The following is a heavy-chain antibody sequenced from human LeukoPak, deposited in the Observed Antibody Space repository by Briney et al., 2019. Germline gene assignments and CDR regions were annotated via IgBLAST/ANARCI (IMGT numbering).Heavy chain of an antibody. Sequence: VSVKVSCKASGYTFTSYGIIWVRQAPGQGLEWMGWISAYNGNTNYALNLQGRVTMTTDTSTSTAYMELRSLRSDDTAVYYCARAYCGDDCSFDYWGRGTLVTVSS. CDR1: GYTFTSYG. D-gene: IGHD2-21*02. CDR3: ARAYCGDDCSFDY. V-gene: IGHV1-18*01. CDR2: ISAYNGNT. J-gene: IGHJ4*02.